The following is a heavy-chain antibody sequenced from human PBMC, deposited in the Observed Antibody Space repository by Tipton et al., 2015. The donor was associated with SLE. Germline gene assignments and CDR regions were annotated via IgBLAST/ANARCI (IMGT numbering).Heavy chain of an antibody. D-gene: IGHD3-3*01. V-gene: IGHV3-11*04. CDR2: ISGSGSTI. CDR3: ARDVYGYWSDYNQGFDY. Sequence: SLRLSCAASGFSFSDYYMSWIRQAPGKGLEWVSYISGSGSTIFYADSVKGRFTISRDNTQNLVYLQMKSLRADDTAVYYCARDVYGYWSDYNQGFDYWGQGTLVTVSS. CDR1: GFSFSDYY. J-gene: IGHJ4*02.